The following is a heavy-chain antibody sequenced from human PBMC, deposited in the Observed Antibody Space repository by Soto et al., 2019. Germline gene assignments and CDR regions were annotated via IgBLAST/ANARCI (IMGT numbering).Heavy chain of an antibody. CDR1: GGTFSSYA. CDR2: IIPIFGTA. J-gene: IGHJ6*02. CDR3: ARVGMATIKSGYYYYGMDV. D-gene: IGHD5-12*01. Sequence: ASVKVSCKASGGTFSSYAISWVRQAPGQGLEWMGGIIPIFGTANYAQKFQGRATITADESTSTAYMELSSLRSEDTAVYYCARVGMATIKSGYYYYGMDVWGQGPTVTVSS. V-gene: IGHV1-69*13.